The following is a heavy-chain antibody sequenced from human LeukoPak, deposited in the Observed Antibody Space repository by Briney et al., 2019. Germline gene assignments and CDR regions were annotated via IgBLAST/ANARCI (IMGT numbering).Heavy chain of an antibody. V-gene: IGHV3-11*04. Sequence: GGSLRLSCAASGFTFSNAWMSWVRQAPGKGLEWVSYISSSGRAIYYADSVKGRFTISRDNAKNSLYLQMNSLRAEDTAVYYCARDRSGYSGYDLFDYWGQGSLVTVSS. CDR2: ISSSGRAI. J-gene: IGHJ4*02. D-gene: IGHD5-12*01. CDR1: GFTFSNAW. CDR3: ARDRSGYSGYDLFDY.